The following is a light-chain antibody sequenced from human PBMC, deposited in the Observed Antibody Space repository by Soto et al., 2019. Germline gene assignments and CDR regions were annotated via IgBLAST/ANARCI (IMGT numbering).Light chain of an antibody. CDR2: DVS. J-gene: IGKJ1*01. Sequence: DIVLTQSPGTLSLSPGERATLSCRSSQSVSSNYLAWYQQKPDQAPRLVIYDVSGRATGIPDRCSGSGSGTAFTLTISRLEPEDSAVYYCQQYGSSPTFGQGTKVEIK. CDR3: QQYGSSPT. CDR1: QSVSSNY. V-gene: IGKV3-20*01.